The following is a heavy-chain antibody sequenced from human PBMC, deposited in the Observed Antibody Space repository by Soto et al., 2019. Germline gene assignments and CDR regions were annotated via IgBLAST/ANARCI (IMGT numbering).Heavy chain of an antibody. CDR1: GFDFSSYS. V-gene: IGHV3-21*01. Sequence: GGSLRLSCAASGFDFSSYSMNWVRQAPGKGLEWVSSINEDSSYIYYAHSLRGRFTISRDNAKESLYLQMNSLRAEDTAVYYCVRDFGWYFRSGYMGVWGDGATVTVSS. CDR2: INEDSSYI. CDR3: VRDFGWYFRSGYMGV. D-gene: IGHD3-3*01. J-gene: IGHJ6*03.